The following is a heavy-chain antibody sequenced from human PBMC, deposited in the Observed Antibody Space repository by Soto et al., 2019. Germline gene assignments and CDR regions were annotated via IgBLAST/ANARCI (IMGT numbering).Heavy chain of an antibody. J-gene: IGHJ4*02. CDR3: PRDDCNYAAY. D-gene: IGHD1-7*01. CDR2: IGPYGNSK. CDR1: GFSFRDYI. Sequence: QVQLAEAGGGLVKPGESLRVSCAASGFSFRDYIMSWMRQAPGKGLEWVAYIGPYGNSKYYADSVKGRFTISRDDATNSRYLHNNRQPAEGTVVYFCPRDDCNYAAYWGQGAPGTVPS. V-gene: IGHV3-11*04.